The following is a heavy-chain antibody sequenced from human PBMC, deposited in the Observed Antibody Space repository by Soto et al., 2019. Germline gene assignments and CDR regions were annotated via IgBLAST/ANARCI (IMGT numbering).Heavy chain of an antibody. CDR1: GFTFTYYW. J-gene: IGHJ4*02. Sequence: EVQLVESGGGLVQPGGSLRLSCAASGFTFTYYWMAWVRQAPGKGLEWVANIKEDGSDQYYVVSVKGRFTISRDNAKNSLYLQINSLRAEDTAVYYCARHGPYGSGSYWDYWGQGTLVTVSS. CDR2: IKEDGSDQ. CDR3: ARHGPYGSGSYWDY. D-gene: IGHD3-10*01. V-gene: IGHV3-7*04.